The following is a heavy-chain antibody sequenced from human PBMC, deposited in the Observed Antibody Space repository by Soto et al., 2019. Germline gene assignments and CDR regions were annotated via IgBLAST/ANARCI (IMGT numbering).Heavy chain of an antibody. V-gene: IGHV3-15*01. CDR1: GFTFSNAW. Sequence: GGSLRLSCAASGFTFSNAWMSWVRQAPGKGLEWVGRIKSKTDGGTTDYAAPVKGRFTISRDDSKNTLYLQMNSLKTEDTAVYYCTTLLDGAGTTFSQTLQRGDIDYWGQGTLVTVSS. D-gene: IGHD1-7*01. CDR2: IKSKTDGGTT. CDR3: TTLLDGAGTTFSQTLQRGDIDY. J-gene: IGHJ4*02.